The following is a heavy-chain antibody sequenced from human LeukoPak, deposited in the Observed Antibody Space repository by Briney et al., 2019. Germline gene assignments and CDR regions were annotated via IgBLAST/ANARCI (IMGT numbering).Heavy chain of an antibody. Sequence: SETLSLTCTVSGDSISNSNYYWGWIRQPPGKGLEWIGSIYYSGRTYYNPSLKSRVTISVDTSKNQFSLKLNSVTAADTAVYYCARSRGFTMIVVIIDWWSWGQGTLVTVSS. V-gene: IGHV4-39*07. CDR2: IYYSGRT. CDR1: GDSISNSNYY. J-gene: IGHJ4*02. CDR3: ARSRGFTMIVVIIDWWS. D-gene: IGHD3-22*01.